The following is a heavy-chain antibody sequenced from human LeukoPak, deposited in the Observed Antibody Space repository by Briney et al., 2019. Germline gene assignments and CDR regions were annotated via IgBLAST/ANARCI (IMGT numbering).Heavy chain of an antibody. Sequence: PSETLSLTCAVYGGSFSGYYWSWIRQPPGKGLEWIGEINHSGSTNYNPSLKSRVTISVDTSKNQFSLKLSSVTAADTAVYYCARERGGSYSRRVDYWGQGTLVTVSS. CDR3: ARERGGSYSRRVDY. J-gene: IGHJ4*02. D-gene: IGHD1-26*01. CDR1: GGSFSGYY. CDR2: INHSGST. V-gene: IGHV4-34*01.